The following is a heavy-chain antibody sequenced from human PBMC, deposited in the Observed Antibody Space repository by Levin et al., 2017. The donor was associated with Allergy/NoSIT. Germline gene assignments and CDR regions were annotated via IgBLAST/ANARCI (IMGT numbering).Heavy chain of an antibody. CDR1: GYTLTELS. Sequence: GESLKISCQVSGYTLTELSMHWVRQAPGKGLEWMGGFDPEDGETIYAQKFQGRVTMTEDTSTDTAYMELSSLRSEDTAVYYCAAYYYDSSGYYSSFDYWGQGTLVTVSS. D-gene: IGHD3-22*01. CDR3: AAYYYDSSGYYSSFDY. V-gene: IGHV1-24*01. CDR2: FDPEDGET. J-gene: IGHJ4*02.